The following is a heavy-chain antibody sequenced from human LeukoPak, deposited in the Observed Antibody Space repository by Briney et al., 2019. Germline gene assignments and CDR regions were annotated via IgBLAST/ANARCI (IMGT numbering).Heavy chain of an antibody. J-gene: IGHJ4*02. D-gene: IGHD3-16*02. CDR3: AAQPYDYVWGSYRYPFDY. V-gene: IGHV1-2*02. CDR1: GYTFTDYY. Sequence: ASVKVSCKASGYTFTDYYMHWVRQAPGQGLEWMGWINPNSGGTNYAQKFQGRVTMTRDTSISTAYMELSRLRSDDTAVYYCAAQPYDYVWGSYRYPFDYWGQGTLVTVSS. CDR2: INPNSGGT.